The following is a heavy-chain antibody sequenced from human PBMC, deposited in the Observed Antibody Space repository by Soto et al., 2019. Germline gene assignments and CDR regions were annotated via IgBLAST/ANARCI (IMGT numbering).Heavy chain of an antibody. CDR1: GGSVSSGSYY. D-gene: IGHD2-15*01. CDR2: IYYSGST. Sequence: SETLSLTCTVSGGSVSSGSYYWSWIRQPPGKGLEWIGYIYYSGSTNYNPSLKSRVTISVDTSKNQFSLKLSSVTAADTAVYYCAGVAAKGKDNWFDPWGQGTLVTVSS. J-gene: IGHJ5*02. CDR3: AGVAAKGKDNWFDP. V-gene: IGHV4-61*01.